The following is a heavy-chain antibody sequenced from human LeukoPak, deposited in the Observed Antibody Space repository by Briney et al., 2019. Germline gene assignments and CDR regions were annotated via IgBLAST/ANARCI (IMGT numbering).Heavy chain of an antibody. J-gene: IGHJ6*03. Sequence: GGSLRLSCAASGFTFSTYWMSWVRQAPGKGLEWVANIKQDGSEKYYVDSVKGRFTISRDNAKNSLYLQMNSLRAEDTAVYYCARDRTGYCSSTSCYALFIHYYYYMDVWGKGTTVTISS. CDR1: GFTFSTYW. V-gene: IGHV3-7*01. D-gene: IGHD2-2*01. CDR2: IKQDGSEK. CDR3: ARDRTGYCSSTSCYALFIHYYYYMDV.